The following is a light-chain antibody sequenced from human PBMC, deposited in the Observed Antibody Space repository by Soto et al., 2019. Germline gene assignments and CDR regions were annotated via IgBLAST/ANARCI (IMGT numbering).Light chain of an antibody. Sequence: DIQMTQSPSSLSASVGDRVTITCRASQSISKSLNWYQQKPGRAPTLLISVASTLHSGVPSRFSGSGSGTDFTLTISSLQREDFATYYCQQSYSTPPHFGGGTKVEIK. CDR2: VAS. CDR3: QQSYSTPPH. J-gene: IGKJ4*01. V-gene: IGKV1-39*01. CDR1: QSISKS.